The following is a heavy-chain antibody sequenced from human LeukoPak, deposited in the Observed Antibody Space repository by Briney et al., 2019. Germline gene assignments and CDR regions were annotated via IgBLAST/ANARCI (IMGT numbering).Heavy chain of an antibody. CDR2: IYTSGST. CDR1: GGSFSGYY. J-gene: IGHJ5*02. V-gene: IGHV4-4*07. CDR3: ARDGPDYDFWRGLNWFDP. Sequence: SETLSLTCAVYGGSFSGYYWSWIRQPAGKGLEWVGRIYTSGSTNYNPSLKSRVTMSVDTSKNQFSLKLSSVTAADTAVYYCARDGPDYDFWRGLNWFDPWGQGTLVTVSS. D-gene: IGHD3-3*01.